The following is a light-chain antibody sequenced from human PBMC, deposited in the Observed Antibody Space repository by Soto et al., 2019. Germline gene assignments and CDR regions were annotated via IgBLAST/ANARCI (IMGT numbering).Light chain of an antibody. Sequence: DIQMTQSPSTLSASLGDRVTITCRASQSISSWLAWYQQKPGKAPKLLIYKASSLESGVPSRFSGSGSGTEFPLTISSLQPDDFATYYRQQYNSYSWTFGQGTKVEIK. CDR3: QQYNSYSWT. J-gene: IGKJ1*01. CDR1: QSISSW. V-gene: IGKV1-5*03. CDR2: KAS.